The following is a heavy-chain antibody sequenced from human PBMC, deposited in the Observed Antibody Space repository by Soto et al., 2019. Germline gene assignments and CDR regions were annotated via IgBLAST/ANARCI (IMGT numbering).Heavy chain of an antibody. J-gene: IGHJ6*02. CDR1: GFTFDDYA. V-gene: IGHV3-9*01. CDR2: ISWNSGSI. CDR3: TSNGMDV. Sequence: EVQLVESGGGLVQPGRSLRLSCAASGFTFDDYAMHWVRQAPGKGLEWVSGISWNSGSIGYADSVKGRFTISRDNAKKSLYLQMNSLRAEDTALYYCTSNGMDVWGQGTTVTVSS.